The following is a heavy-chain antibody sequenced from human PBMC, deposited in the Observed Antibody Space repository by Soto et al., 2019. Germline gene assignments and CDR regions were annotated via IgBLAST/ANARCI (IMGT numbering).Heavy chain of an antibody. V-gene: IGHV3-23*01. D-gene: IGHD2-21*01. CDR2: LRAGGGST. CDR1: GFTFSNHA. Sequence: GSLRLSCTASGFTFSNHAMSWVRQAPGKGLEWVAALRAGGGSTDYADSVKGRFTISRDNSKNTLFLQMDSLRAEDTALYYCARGGNECYPACALDVWGQGTTVTVSS. J-gene: IGHJ6*02. CDR3: ARGGNECYPACALDV.